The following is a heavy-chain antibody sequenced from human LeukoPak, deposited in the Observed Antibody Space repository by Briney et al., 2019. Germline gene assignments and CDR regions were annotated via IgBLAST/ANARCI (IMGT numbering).Heavy chain of an antibody. J-gene: IGHJ4*02. CDR1: GGTFSSYA. CDR3: ATRGYSGYATESYFDY. V-gene: IGHV1-69*04. D-gene: IGHD5-12*01. Sequence: SVKVSCKASGGTFSSYAISWVRQAPGQELEWMGRIIPILGIANYAQKFQGRVTITADKSTSTAYMELSSLRSEDTAVYYCATRGYSGYATESYFDYWGQGTLVTVSS. CDR2: IIPILGIA.